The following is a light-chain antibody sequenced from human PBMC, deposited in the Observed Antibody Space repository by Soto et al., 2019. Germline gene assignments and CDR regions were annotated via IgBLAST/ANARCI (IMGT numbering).Light chain of an antibody. CDR1: QSVSSS. CDR2: GAS. CDR3: QQYNNWWT. V-gene: IGKV3-15*01. Sequence: EVVMTQSPATLSMSPGERATLSCRASQSVSSSLAWYQQKPGQAPRLLIYGASTRATGIPDRFSGSGSETXXXXXXXXXXXXDXAIYYCQQYNNWWTFGQGTKVEIK. J-gene: IGKJ1*01.